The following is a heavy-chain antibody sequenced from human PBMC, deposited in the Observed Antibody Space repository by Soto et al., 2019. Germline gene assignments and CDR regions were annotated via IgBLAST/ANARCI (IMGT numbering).Heavy chain of an antibody. J-gene: IGHJ4*02. V-gene: IGHV1-18*01. CDR3: ARDLRRGYCSGGSCYGLSLFDY. CDR2: ISAYNGNT. D-gene: IGHD2-15*01. CDR1: GYTFTSYG. Sequence: QVQLVQSGAEVKKPGASVKVSCKASGYTFTSYGISWVRQAPGQGLEWMGWISAYNGNTNYAQKLQGRVTMTTDTSTSTAYMELRSRRSDDTAVYYCARDLRRGYCSGGSCYGLSLFDYWGQGTLVTVSS.